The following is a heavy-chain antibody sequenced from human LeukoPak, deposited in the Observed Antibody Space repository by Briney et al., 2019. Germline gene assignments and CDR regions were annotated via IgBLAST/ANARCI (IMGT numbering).Heavy chain of an antibody. Sequence: ASVTVSCKASGYTFTSYYMHWVRQAPGQGLEWMGIINPSGGSTSYAQKFQGRVTMTRDTSTSTVYMELSSLRSEDAAVHYCARGVAARPRISWYFDLWGRGTLVTVSS. D-gene: IGHD6-6*01. CDR3: ARGVAARPRISWYFDL. CDR1: GYTFTSYY. V-gene: IGHV1-46*01. CDR2: INPSGGST. J-gene: IGHJ2*01.